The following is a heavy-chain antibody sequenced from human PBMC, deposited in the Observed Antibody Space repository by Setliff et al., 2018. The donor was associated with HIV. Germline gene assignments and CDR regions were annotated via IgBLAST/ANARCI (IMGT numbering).Heavy chain of an antibody. CDR2: ISGGGGSK. Sequence: GSLRLSCAASGFTFSGFAMTWVRQAPGKGLEWISTISGGGGSKYYADSVKGRFTISRDNSKNTLYVQMNSLRADDTAVYYCVRDLTTIVTRKVFDIWGQGTMVTVSS. CDR1: GFTFSGFA. V-gene: IGHV3-23*01. J-gene: IGHJ3*02. D-gene: IGHD4-4*01. CDR3: VRDLTTIVTRKVFDI.